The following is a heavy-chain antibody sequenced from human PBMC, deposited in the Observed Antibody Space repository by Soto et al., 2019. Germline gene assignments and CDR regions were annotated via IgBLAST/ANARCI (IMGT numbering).Heavy chain of an antibody. CDR3: ARYIVVVPGAISVLDYYYYGMDV. J-gene: IGHJ6*02. Sequence: SETLFLTCTGSGGSISSSSYYWGWIRQPPGKGLGWIGSIYYSGSTYYNPSLKSRVTISVDTSKNQFSLKLSSVTAADTAVYYCARYIVVVPGAISVLDYYYYGMDVWGQGTTVNVS. V-gene: IGHV4-39*01. CDR2: IYYSGST. D-gene: IGHD2-2*01. CDR1: GGSISSSSYY.